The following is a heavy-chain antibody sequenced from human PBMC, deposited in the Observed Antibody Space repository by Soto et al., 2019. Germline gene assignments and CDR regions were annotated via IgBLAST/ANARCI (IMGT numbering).Heavy chain of an antibody. J-gene: IGHJ5*02. CDR1: GGSISSYY. V-gene: IGHV4-59*01. CDR3: ARDRTDDSSGYYLNWFDP. Sequence: PSETLSLTCTVSGGSISSYYWSWIRQPPGKGLEWIGYIYYSGSTNYNPSLKSRVTISVDTSKNQFSLKLSSVTAADTAVYYCARDRTDDSSGYYLNWFDPWSQGTLVTVSS. D-gene: IGHD3-22*01. CDR2: IYYSGST.